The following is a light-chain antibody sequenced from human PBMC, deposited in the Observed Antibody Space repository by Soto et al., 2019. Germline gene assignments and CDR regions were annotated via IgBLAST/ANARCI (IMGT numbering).Light chain of an antibody. CDR2: DAS. CDR1: QSVSSY. Sequence: EIVLTQSPATLSLSPGERATLSCRASQSVSSYLAWYQQKPGQAPRLLIYDASNRATGIPARFSGSGSGTDFTLTIRSLAPEDFAVYYCQQRSNWPSITFGQGTRLQIK. CDR3: QQRSNWPSIT. J-gene: IGKJ5*01. V-gene: IGKV3-11*01.